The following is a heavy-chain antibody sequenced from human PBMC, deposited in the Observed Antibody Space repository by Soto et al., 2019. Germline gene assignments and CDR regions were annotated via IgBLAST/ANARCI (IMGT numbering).Heavy chain of an antibody. V-gene: IGHV4-39*01. Sequence: SETLSLTCTVSGGSISSSSYYWGWIRQPPGKGLEWIGSIYYSGSTYYNPSLKSRVTISVDTSKNQFSLKLSSVTAADTAVYYCARTDYGDYVSLFWGQGTLVTVSS. CDR3: ARTDYGDYVSLF. J-gene: IGHJ4*02. CDR2: IYYSGST. CDR1: GGSISSSSYY. D-gene: IGHD4-17*01.